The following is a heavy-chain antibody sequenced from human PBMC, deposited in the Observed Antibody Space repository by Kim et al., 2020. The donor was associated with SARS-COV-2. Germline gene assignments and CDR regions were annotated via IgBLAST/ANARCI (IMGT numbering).Heavy chain of an antibody. D-gene: IGHD1-26*01. CDR3: AKDLGRYLGPADYYYGMDV. Sequence: GGSLRLSCAASGFTFSSYAMSWVRQAPGKGLEWVSAISGSGGSTYYADSVKGRFTISRDNSKNTLYLQMNSLRAEDTAVYYCAKDLGRYLGPADYYYGMDVWGQGTTVTVSS. V-gene: IGHV3-23*01. CDR1: GFTFSSYA. J-gene: IGHJ6*02. CDR2: ISGSGGST.